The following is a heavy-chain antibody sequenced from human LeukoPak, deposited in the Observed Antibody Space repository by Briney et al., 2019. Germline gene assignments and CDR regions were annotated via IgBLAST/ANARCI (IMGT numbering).Heavy chain of an antibody. J-gene: IGHJ4*02. D-gene: IGHD6-13*01. CDR1: GGTFSSYA. CDR2: IIPIFGTA. CDR3: AELVDSNWYHEVLRGRDY. Sequence: SVNVSCKASGGTFSSYAITWVRQAPGQGLEWMGGIIPIFGTANYAQKFQGRVTITADESTSTAYTELSSLRSEDTAVYYCAELVDSNWYHEVLRGRDYWGQGTLVTVSS. V-gene: IGHV1-69*13.